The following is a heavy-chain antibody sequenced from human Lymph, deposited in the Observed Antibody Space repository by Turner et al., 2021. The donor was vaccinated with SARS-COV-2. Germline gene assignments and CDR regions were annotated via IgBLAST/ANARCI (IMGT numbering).Heavy chain of an antibody. Sequence: QVQLQESGPGLVNPSETLSLPCTVSGGSISSYYWTWIRQPPGKGLEWIGYIYYSGSTNYNPSLKSRVTISVDTSKNQFSLRLSSVTAADTAVYYCARGFDDWGQGTLVTVSS. V-gene: IGHV4-59*08. CDR1: GGSISSYY. CDR3: ARGFDD. CDR2: IYYSGST. J-gene: IGHJ4*02.